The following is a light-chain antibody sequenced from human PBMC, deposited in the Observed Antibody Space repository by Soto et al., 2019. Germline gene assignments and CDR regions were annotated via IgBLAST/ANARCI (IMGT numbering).Light chain of an antibody. J-gene: IGLJ1*01. CDR1: SXNIGAGRD. CDR2: DSN. Sequence: QSVLTQPASVSGAPGQRVIISCTGSSXNIGAGRDVHWYRQFPGEAPKFLISDSNHRPSGVPDRFSVSKSGASASLAITGLRAEDEGDYFCQSYGTSLSGLYVFGTGTK. CDR3: QSYGTSLSGLYV. V-gene: IGLV1-40*01.